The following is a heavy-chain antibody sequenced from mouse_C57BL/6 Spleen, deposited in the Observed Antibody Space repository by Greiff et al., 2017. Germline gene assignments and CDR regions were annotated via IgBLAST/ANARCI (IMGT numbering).Heavy chain of an antibody. J-gene: IGHJ3*01. Sequence: VQLKQSGPELVKPGASVKISCKASGYTFTDYYMNWVKQSHGKSLEWIGDINPNNGGTSYNQKFKGKATLTVDKSSSTAYMELRSLTSEDSAVYYCAVEDYYGSVFAYWGQGTLVTVSA. V-gene: IGHV1-26*01. CDR2: INPNNGGT. CDR1: GYTFTDYY. D-gene: IGHD1-1*01. CDR3: AVEDYYGSVFAY.